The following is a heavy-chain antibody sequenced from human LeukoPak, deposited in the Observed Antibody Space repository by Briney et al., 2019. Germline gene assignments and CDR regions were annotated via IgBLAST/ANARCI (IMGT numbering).Heavy chain of an antibody. J-gene: IGHJ6*03. V-gene: IGHV4-39*01. CDR3: ARQSYYYDSSGSYYYMDV. CDR2: IYYSGST. D-gene: IGHD3-22*01. Sequence: PSETLSLTCTVSGGSISSSSYYWGWIRQPPGKGLEWIGSIYYSGSTYYNPSLKSRVTIPVDTSKNQFSLKLSSVTAADTAVYYCARQSYYYDSSGSYYYMDVWGKGTTVTVSS. CDR1: GGSISSSSYY.